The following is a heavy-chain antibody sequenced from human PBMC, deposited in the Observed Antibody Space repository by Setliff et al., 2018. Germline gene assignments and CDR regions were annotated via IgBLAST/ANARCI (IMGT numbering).Heavy chain of an antibody. D-gene: IGHD2-2*01. CDR2: IYWDDER. CDR1: GFSITTSGVG. J-gene: IGHJ4*02. CDR3: AHSHCIISTGCKRVYFDY. V-gene: IGHV2-5*02. Sequence: SGPTLVNPSETLTLTCTFSGFSITTSGVGVGWIRQPPGEALEWLAFIYWDDERTYSPSLKNRVTITRDTSKNQVVLKMTNMDPVDTATHYCAHSHCIISTGCKRVYFDYWGQGTQVTVSS.